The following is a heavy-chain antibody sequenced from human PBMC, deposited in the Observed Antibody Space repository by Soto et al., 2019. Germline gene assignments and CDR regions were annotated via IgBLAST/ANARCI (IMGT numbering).Heavy chain of an antibody. D-gene: IGHD4-17*01. CDR3: ARDRDYGGNPFYYYYGMDV. CDR2: IIPIFGTA. V-gene: IGHV1-69*06. Sequence: QVQLVQSGAEVKKPGSSVKVSCKASGGTFSSYAISWVRQAPGQGLEWMGGIIPIFGTANYAQKFQGRVTLTADKSTSTAYMELSSLRSADTAVYYCARDRDYGGNPFYYYYGMDVWGQVTTVTVSS. CDR1: GGTFSSYA. J-gene: IGHJ6*02.